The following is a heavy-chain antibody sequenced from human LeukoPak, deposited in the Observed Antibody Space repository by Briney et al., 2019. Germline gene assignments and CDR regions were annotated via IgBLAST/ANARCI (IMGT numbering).Heavy chain of an antibody. D-gene: IGHD6-19*01. Sequence: GGSLRLSCAASGFTFSNYGMHWVRQAPGKGLEWVAVIWYDGTNKYYGDSVKGRLTISRDNSKNTLYLQMNSLRAEDTAVYYCATHTSGWYYFGYWGQGTLVTVSS. CDR1: GFTFSNYG. J-gene: IGHJ4*02. CDR3: ATHTSGWYYFGY. CDR2: IWYDGTNK. V-gene: IGHV3-33*01.